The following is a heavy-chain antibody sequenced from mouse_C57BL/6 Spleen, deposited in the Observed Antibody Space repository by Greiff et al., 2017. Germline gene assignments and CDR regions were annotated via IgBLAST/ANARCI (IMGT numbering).Heavy chain of an antibody. V-gene: IGHV1-42*01. CDR1: GYSFTGYY. CDR3: EKGGLWAMAY. J-gene: IGHJ4*01. Sequence: VQLKQSGPELVKPGASVKISCKASGYSFTGYYMNWVKQSPEKSLEWIGEIFPSTGGTTYNQKFKAKATLTVDKSSSTAYMQLKSLTSEDSTDYCCEKGGLWAMAYWGQGTSVTVSS. CDR2: IFPSTGGT. D-gene: IGHD1-1*02.